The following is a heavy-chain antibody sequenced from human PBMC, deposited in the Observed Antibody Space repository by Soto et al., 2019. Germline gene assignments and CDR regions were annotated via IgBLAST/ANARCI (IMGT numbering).Heavy chain of an antibody. D-gene: IGHD3-22*01. CDR2: ISYDGSNK. Sequence: GGSLRLSCAASGFTFSSYAMHWVRQAPGKGLEWVAVISYDGSNKYYADSVKGRFTISRDNSKNTLYLQMNSLRAEDTAVYYCALTRYYYDSSGYAFDYWGQGTLVTVSS. V-gene: IGHV3-30-3*01. CDR1: GFTFSSYA. CDR3: ALTRYYYDSSGYAFDY. J-gene: IGHJ4*02.